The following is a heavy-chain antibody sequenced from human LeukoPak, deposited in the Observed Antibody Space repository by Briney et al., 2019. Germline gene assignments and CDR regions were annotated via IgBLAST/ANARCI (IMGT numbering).Heavy chain of an antibody. CDR2: IYTSGGT. V-gene: IGHV4-4*07. Sequence: SETLSLTCTVSGGSISSYYWSWIRQPAGKGLEWIGRIYTSGGTNYNPSLKSRVTMSVDTSKNQFSLKLSSVTAADTAVYYCARDLYCSSTSCHPSPDAFDIWGQGTMVTVSS. CDR1: GGSISSYY. D-gene: IGHD2-2*01. CDR3: ARDLYCSSTSCHPSPDAFDI. J-gene: IGHJ3*02.